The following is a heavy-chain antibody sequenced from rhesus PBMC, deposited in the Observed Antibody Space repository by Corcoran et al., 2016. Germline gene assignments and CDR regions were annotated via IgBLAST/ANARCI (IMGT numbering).Heavy chain of an antibody. V-gene: IGHV3S5*01. CDR2: INDNGGST. D-gene: IGHD3-34*01. CDR3: ATDSVASTGSIGF. J-gene: IGHJ4*01. CDR1: GFPFSDYA. Sequence: EVPLVVTGGGLVQPGWSLKLLCAPSGFPFSDYAIRWVRQAPGKGLEWVTSINDNGGSTYYADSVKGRFTISRDNSKNTLSLHMNNLRAEDTAVYYCATDSVASTGSIGFWGQGVLVTVSS.